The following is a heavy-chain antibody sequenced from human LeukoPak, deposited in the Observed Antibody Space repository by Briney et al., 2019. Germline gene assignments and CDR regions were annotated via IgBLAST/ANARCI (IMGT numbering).Heavy chain of an antibody. CDR1: GFTFSSYS. Sequence: PGGSLRLSCAASGFTFSSYSMNWVRQAPGKGLEWVSGIYRAGTTKYYADSVRGRFTISRDNARDMLYLQMDSLRADDTAVYFCVKDLTPSDGRWEFDSWGQGTLVTVA. V-gene: IGHV3-23*03. D-gene: IGHD3-9*01. J-gene: IGHJ5*01. CDR2: IYRAGTTK. CDR3: VKDLTPSDGRWEFDS.